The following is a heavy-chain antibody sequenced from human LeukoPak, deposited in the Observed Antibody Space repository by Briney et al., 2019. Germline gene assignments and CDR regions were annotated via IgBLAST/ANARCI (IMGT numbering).Heavy chain of an antibody. CDR2: IYYSGST. V-gene: IGHV4-31*03. J-gene: IGHJ4*02. CDR3: ARGYCSSTSCYMDY. Sequence: SETLSLTCTVSGDSISSGGYYWSWIRQHPGKGLEWIGYIYYSGSTYYNPSLKSRVTISVDTSKNQFSLKLSSVTAADTAVYYCARGYCSSTSCYMDYWGQGTLVTVSS. CDR1: GDSISSGGYY. D-gene: IGHD2-2*02.